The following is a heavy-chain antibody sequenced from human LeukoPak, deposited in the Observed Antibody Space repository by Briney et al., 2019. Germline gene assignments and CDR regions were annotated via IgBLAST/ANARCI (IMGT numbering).Heavy chain of an antibody. Sequence: SVKVSCKASGDTFSNYAISWVRQAPGQGLEWMGGIIPIFGTANYAQKFQGRVTITADESTSTAYMELSSLRSEDTAVYYCAREYIVVVPAALNHNWFDPWGQGTLVTVSS. CDR2: IIPIFGTA. J-gene: IGHJ5*02. D-gene: IGHD2-2*01. CDR1: GDTFSNYA. V-gene: IGHV1-69*01. CDR3: AREYIVVVPAALNHNWFDP.